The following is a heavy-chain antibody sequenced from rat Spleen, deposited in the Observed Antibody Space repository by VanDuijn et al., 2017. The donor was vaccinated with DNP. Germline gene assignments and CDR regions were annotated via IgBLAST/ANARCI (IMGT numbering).Heavy chain of an antibody. J-gene: IGHJ4*01. V-gene: IGHV5-27*01. CDR2: IRYDGGTT. Sequence: EVQLVESGGGLVQPGRSLKLSCAASGFSFSNYGMAWVRQAPTKGLEWVAYIRYDGGTTYYGDSVKGRFTISRDNAKSTLYLQMNSLRSEDTATYYCATDYYSCSYYAMDAWGQGTSVTVSS. D-gene: IGHD1-2*01. CDR3: ATDYYSCSYYAMDA. CDR1: GFSFSNYG.